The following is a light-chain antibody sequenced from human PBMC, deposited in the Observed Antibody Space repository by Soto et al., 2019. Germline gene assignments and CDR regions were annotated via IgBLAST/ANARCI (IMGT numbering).Light chain of an antibody. CDR1: QSISSW. J-gene: IGKJ5*01. CDR3: QQYNSYPIT. V-gene: IGKV1-5*01. CDR2: DAS. Sequence: DIQMTQSPSTLSASVGDRVTITCRASQSISSWLAWYQQKPGKAPKLLIYDASNLESGVPSGFSGSGSGTEFTLTISSLQPDDFATYYCQQYNSYPITFGQGTRLEI.